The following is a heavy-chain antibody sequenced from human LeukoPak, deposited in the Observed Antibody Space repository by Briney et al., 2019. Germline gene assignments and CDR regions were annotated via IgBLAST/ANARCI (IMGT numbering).Heavy chain of an antibody. CDR2: IKQDGSEK. V-gene: IGHV3-7*01. Sequence: GGSLRLSCAASGFTFSSFWMSWVRQAPGKGLEWVANIKQDGSEKNYVDSVKGRFTISRDNAKNSLYLQLNSLRAEDTAVYYCASSGRNYYGSGDHWGQGTLVTVSS. CDR1: GFTFSSFW. D-gene: IGHD3-10*01. J-gene: IGHJ4*02. CDR3: ASSGRNYYGSGDH.